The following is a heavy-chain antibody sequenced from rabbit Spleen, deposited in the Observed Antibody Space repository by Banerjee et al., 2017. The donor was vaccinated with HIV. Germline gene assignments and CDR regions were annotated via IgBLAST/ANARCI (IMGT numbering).Heavy chain of an antibody. Sequence: QEQLVESGGGLVKPEGSLTLTCKASGFSFSNKAVMCWVRQAPGKGLEWIACINAVTGKAVYASWAKGRYTFSKTSSTTVTLEMTSLTAADMATYYCARDRGDYDDAITNLTLWGPGTLVTVS. CDR1: GFSFSNKAV. D-gene: IGHD2-1*01. CDR2: INAVTGKA. CDR3: ARDRGDYDDAITNLTL. V-gene: IGHV1S45*01. J-gene: IGHJ6*01.